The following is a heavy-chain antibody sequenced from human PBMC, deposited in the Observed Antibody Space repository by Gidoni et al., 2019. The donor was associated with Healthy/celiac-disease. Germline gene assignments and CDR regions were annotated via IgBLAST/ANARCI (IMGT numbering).Heavy chain of an antibody. CDR1: GFTFSNYA. CDR2: ISGSGGVT. CDR3: AKDALLIRPSGWFDP. Sequence: EVQLLESGGGVVQPGGSLRLSCATSGFTFSNYAMNWVRQAPGKGLEWVSSISGSGGVTYYADSVKGRFTISRDNSKNTLYLQMNGLRAEDTAVYYCAKDALLIRPSGWFDPWGQGTLVTVSS. J-gene: IGHJ5*02. V-gene: IGHV3-23*01.